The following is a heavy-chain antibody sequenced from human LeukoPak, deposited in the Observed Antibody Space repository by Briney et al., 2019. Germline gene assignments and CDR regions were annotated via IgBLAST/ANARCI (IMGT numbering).Heavy chain of an antibody. V-gene: IGHV3-20*04. CDR1: GFKFDDYG. D-gene: IGHD1-26*01. Sequence: GGSLRLSCVTSGFKFDDYGMSWVRQAPGKGPEWISGITWNAARTDYADSVKGRFTIPRDSAKNSLFLQMNSLRAEDTALYYCARDGVGGGSYYSAYWGQGTLVTVSS. J-gene: IGHJ4*02. CDR3: ARDGVGGGSYYSAY. CDR2: ITWNAART.